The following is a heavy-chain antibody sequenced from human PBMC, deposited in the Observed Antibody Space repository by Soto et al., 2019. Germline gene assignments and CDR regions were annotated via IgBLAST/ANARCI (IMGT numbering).Heavy chain of an antibody. D-gene: IGHD3-16*02. J-gene: IGHJ3*02. Sequence: SETLSLTCTVSGGSISSYYWSWIRQPPGKGLEWIGYIYYSGSTNYNPSLKSRVTISVDTSKNQFSLKLSSGTAADTAVYYCARGNYDYVWGSYRYDAFDIWGQGTMVTVSS. CDR3: ARGNYDYVWGSYRYDAFDI. CDR2: IYYSGST. CDR1: GGSISSYY. V-gene: IGHV4-59*01.